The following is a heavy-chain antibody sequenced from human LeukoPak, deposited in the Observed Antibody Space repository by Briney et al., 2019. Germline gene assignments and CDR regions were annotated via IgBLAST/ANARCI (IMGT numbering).Heavy chain of an antibody. J-gene: IGHJ5*01. CDR1: GGSISGYY. CDR3: ARGTIFGASTNWFDS. Sequence: PSETLSLTCTVSGGSISGYYWSWIRQSPGKGLEWISYIYYSGTINYNPYLKSRGTISVDTSKNQFSLKLSSVTAADTAAYYCARGTIFGASTNWFDSWGQGTLVIVSS. CDR2: IYYSGTI. V-gene: IGHV4-59*01. D-gene: IGHD3-3*01.